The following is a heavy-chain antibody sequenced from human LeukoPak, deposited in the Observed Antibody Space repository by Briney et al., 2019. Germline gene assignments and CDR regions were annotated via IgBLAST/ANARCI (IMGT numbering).Heavy chain of an antibody. J-gene: IGHJ4*02. CDR1: GGSFSGYY. CDR2: INHSGST. V-gene: IGHV4-34*01. D-gene: IGHD5-24*01. Sequence: PETLSLTCAVYGGSFSGYYWSWIRQPPGKGLEWIGEINHSGSTNYNPSLKSRVTISVDTSKNQFSLKLSSVTAADTAVYYCARRWLQFKSFDYWGQGTLVTVSS. CDR3: ARRWLQFKSFDY.